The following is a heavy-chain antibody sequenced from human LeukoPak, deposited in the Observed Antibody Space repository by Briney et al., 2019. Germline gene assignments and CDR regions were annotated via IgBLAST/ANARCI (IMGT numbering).Heavy chain of an antibody. J-gene: IGHJ4*02. Sequence: SETLSLTCTVSGYSISSGYYWGWIRQPPGKGLEWIGSIYHSGSTYYNPSLKSRVTISVDTSKNQFSLKLSSVTAADTAVYYCARGDWGSGYSPFDYWGQGTLVTVSS. CDR2: IYHSGST. V-gene: IGHV4-38-2*02. D-gene: IGHD3-22*01. CDR1: GYSISSGYY. CDR3: ARGDWGSGYSPFDY.